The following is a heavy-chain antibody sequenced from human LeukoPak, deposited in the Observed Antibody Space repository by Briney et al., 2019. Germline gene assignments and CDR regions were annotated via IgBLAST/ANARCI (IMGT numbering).Heavy chain of an antibody. Sequence: GGSLRLSCAASGFTFSSYAVSWVRQAPGKGLEWVSAISGSGGSTYYADSVKGRFTISRDNSKNTLYLQMNSLRAEDTAVYYCAKGYCSSTSCHENYYYYGMDVWGQGTTVTVSS. D-gene: IGHD2-2*01. V-gene: IGHV3-23*01. CDR2: ISGSGGST. CDR3: AKGYCSSTSCHENYYYYGMDV. J-gene: IGHJ6*02. CDR1: GFTFSSYA.